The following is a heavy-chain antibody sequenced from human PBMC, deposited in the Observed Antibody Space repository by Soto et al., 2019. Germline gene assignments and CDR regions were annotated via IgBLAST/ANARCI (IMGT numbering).Heavy chain of an antibody. CDR1: VFTFSNYG. CDR2: ISYDGIVQ. Sequence: VGSLRLSCASSVFTFSNYGMHCVRHSPGKGLEWVAVISYDGIVQHYADSVKGRFTISRDNSKNTLDLQMNSLRAEDSAVYYCAKVGSIKVYRWGEAWGQGTLVTVSS. CDR3: AKVGSIKVYRWGEA. J-gene: IGHJ5*02. D-gene: IGHD6-19*01. V-gene: IGHV3-30*18.